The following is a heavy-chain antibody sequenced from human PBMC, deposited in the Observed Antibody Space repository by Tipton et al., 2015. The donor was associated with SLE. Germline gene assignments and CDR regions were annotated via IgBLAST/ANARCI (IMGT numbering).Heavy chain of an antibody. J-gene: IGHJ5*02. CDR1: GYSISSGFY. CDR3: ATQGGWFDP. Sequence: TLSLTCTVSGYSISSGFYWGWIRQPPGKGLEWIGNINHSGSTNYNPSLKSRVTISVDTSKNQFSLKLSSVTAADTAVYYCATQGGWFDPWGQGTLVTVSS. CDR2: INHSGST. V-gene: IGHV4-38-2*02.